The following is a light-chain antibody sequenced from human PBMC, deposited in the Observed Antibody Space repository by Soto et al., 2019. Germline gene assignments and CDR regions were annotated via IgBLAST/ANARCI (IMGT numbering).Light chain of an antibody. CDR2: DAS. CDR3: QQRSSWPLT. CDR1: QSVSIY. V-gene: IGKV3-11*01. J-gene: IGKJ4*01. Sequence: EIVLTQSPATLSLSPGERATLSCRASQSVSIYLAWYQQKTGQAPRLLIYDASNRATGIPARFRGRGSGTDFTLTISSLEPEAFAVDYGQQRSSWPLTFGGGTKVEIK.